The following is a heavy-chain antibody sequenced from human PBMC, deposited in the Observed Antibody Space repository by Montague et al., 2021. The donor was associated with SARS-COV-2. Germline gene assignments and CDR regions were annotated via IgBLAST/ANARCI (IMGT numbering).Heavy chain of an antibody. J-gene: IGHJ4*02. V-gene: IGHV4-34*01. D-gene: IGHD2-21*01. CDR1: GVSITSYY. Sequence: SETLSLTCAVSGVSITSYYWAWIRQPPGKGLEWIAEINHNGSANYNPSLKSRVTISIDTPRNQFSLNVVSMTAADTAAYYCGNGGDYNCERGDGWGQGTMVTVSS. CDR2: INHNGSA. CDR3: GNGGDYNCERGDG.